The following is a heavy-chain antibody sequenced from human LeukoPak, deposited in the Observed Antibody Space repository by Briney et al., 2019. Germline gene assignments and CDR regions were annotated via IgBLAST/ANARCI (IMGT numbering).Heavy chain of an antibody. V-gene: IGHV3-30*18. CDR1: GFTFSSYG. CDR3: AKSYSYGVSGYFDY. D-gene: IGHD5-18*01. J-gene: IGHJ4*02. Sequence: GGTLRLSCAASGFTFSSYGMQWIRQAPGQGREWVSDMSYDGSNKYYSDSVKGRFTISRDNSKSTLYLQMNSLRAEDTAVYYCAKSYSYGVSGYFDYWGQRTLVTVSS. CDR2: MSYDGSNK.